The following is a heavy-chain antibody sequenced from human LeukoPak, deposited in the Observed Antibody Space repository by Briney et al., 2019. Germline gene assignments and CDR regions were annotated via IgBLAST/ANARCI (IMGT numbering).Heavy chain of an antibody. J-gene: IGHJ4*02. CDR3: ARAPITIFGVVIMGTAGYFDY. V-gene: IGHV4-34*01. D-gene: IGHD3-3*01. CDR1: GGSFSGYY. CDR2: INHSGST. Sequence: SETLSLTCAVYGGSFSGYYWSWIRQPPGKGLEWIGEINHSGSTNYNPSLKSRVTISVDTSKNQFSLKLSSVTAADTAVYYCARAPITIFGVVIMGTAGYFDYWGQGTLVTVSS.